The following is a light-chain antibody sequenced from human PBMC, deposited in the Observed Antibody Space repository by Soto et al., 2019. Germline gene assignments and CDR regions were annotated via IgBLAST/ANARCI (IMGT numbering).Light chain of an antibody. CDR3: QQSYNTPRA. CDR2: AAS. J-gene: IGKJ1*01. CDR1: KTISHY. V-gene: IGKV1-39*01. Sequence: DIQMTQSPSSLSASVGDRVSITCRASKTISHYLIWYQQKPGKAPNLLIYAASTLQSGVPSRFSGSGSGTNFTLTISSLQSEDFATYYCQQSYNTPRAFGQGTKVEIK.